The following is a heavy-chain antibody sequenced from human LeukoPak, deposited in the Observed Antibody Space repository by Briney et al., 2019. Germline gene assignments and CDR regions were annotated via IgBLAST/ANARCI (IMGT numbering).Heavy chain of an antibody. J-gene: IGHJ6*03. D-gene: IGHD3-22*01. CDR2: ISSTSNYI. CDR3: ARASYYDSSGYYSAMGYYYYMDV. V-gene: IGHV3-21*01. Sequence: GGSLRLSCEASGFSFPYGMSWVRQAPGKGLEWVSYISSTSNYIYYADSVKGRFTISRDNAKNSLYLQMNSLRAEDTAVYYCARASYYDSSGYYSAMGYYYYMDVWGKGTTVTVSS. CDR1: GFSFPYG.